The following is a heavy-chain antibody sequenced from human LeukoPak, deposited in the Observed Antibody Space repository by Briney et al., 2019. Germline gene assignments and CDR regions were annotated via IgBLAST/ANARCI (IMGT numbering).Heavy chain of an antibody. V-gene: IGHV3-21*01. J-gene: IGHJ4*02. CDR2: ISSSSSYI. CDR1: GSTFSSYS. Sequence: GGSLRLSCAASGSTFSSYSMNWVRQAQGKGLEWVSSISSSSSYIYYANSVKGRFTISRDNAKNSLYLQMNSLRAEDTAVYYCARGHVAVAGPYWGQGTLVTVSS. D-gene: IGHD6-19*01. CDR3: ARGHVAVAGPY.